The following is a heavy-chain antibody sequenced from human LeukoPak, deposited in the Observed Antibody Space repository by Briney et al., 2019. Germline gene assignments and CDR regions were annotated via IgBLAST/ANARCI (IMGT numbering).Heavy chain of an antibody. V-gene: IGHV1-69*13. D-gene: IGHD6-13*01. CDR2: IIPIFVTA. CDR3: ARARSRHSSSSPGWFDP. Sequence: GASVKVSCKASGGTFSSYAISWVRQAPGQGLEWMGGIIPIFVTANYAQKFQGRVTITADESTSTAYMELSSLRSEDTAVYYCARARSRHSSSSPGWFDPWGQGTLVTVSS. CDR1: GGTFSSYA. J-gene: IGHJ5*02.